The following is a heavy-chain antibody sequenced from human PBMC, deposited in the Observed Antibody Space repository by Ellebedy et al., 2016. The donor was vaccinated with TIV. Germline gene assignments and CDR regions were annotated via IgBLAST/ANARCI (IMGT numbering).Heavy chain of an antibody. J-gene: IGHJ5*02. D-gene: IGHD5-24*01. Sequence: AASVKVSCKASGYSFTSHGITWVRQAPGQGLQWMGWVTAYNRDTYYAQNFQGRVTFTTDKSSSPAYLELRSLTSNDTGVYYCARGAMALSWGQGTLATVSS. CDR1: GYSFTSHG. CDR3: ARGAMALS. CDR2: VTAYNRDT. V-gene: IGHV1-18*01.